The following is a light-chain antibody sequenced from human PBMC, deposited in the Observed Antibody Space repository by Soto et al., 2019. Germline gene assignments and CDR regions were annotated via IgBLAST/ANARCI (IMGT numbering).Light chain of an antibody. CDR2: GAS. V-gene: IGKV3-20*01. CDR3: HQYDNAPQT. CDR1: QSLRANY. Sequence: EVVLTQSPDTLSLSPGETATLSCRASQSLRANYVAWYQHKPGQAPRLLIYGASFRATGIPDRFSGSGSGTDFSLTISRLEPEDFAVYYCHQYDNAPQTYGQGTKVDIK. J-gene: IGKJ2*01.